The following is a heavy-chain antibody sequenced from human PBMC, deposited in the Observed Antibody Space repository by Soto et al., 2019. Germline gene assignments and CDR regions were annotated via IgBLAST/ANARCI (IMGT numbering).Heavy chain of an antibody. Sequence: ASVKVSCKASGYTFTSYGISWVRQAPGQGLEWMGWISAYNGNTNYAQKLQGRVTMTTDTSTSTGYMELRSLRSDDTVVYYCARSAVEPAILGSFSSTSCYYFDYWGQGTLVTVSS. CDR1: GYTFTSYG. J-gene: IGHJ4*02. CDR3: ARSAVEPAILGSFSSTSCYYFDY. V-gene: IGHV1-18*01. CDR2: ISAYNGNT. D-gene: IGHD2-2*01.